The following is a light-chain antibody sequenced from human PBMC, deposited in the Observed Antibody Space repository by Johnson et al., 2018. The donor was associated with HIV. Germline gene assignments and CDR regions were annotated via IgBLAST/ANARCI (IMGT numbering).Light chain of an antibody. CDR2: KNN. J-gene: IGLJ1*01. CDR1: SSTIGSNY. Sequence: QSVLTQPPSMSAAPGQKVTISCSGSSSTIGSNYVSWYQLLPGTPPKLLIFKNNERPSGIPDRFSGSKSGTSATLGITGLQPGDEADYYCGTWDSSLSAGVFGTGTTVIVL. CDR3: GTWDSSLSAGV. V-gene: IGLV1-51*02.